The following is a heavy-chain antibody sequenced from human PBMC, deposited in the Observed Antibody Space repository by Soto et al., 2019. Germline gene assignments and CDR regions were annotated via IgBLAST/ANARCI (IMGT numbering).Heavy chain of an antibody. CDR2: IYYLGNT. J-gene: IGHJ4*02. V-gene: IGHV4-39*01. CDR3: AGLYPYESSGYHLDY. Sequence: LSLTCSVSGGSIRSSSSYWGWIRQPPGKGLEWVGSIYYLGNTYYNPSLGSRVTISVDTSKNQFSLKLSSVTAADTAVFYCAGLYPYESSGYHLDYWGRGTLVTVSS. D-gene: IGHD3-22*01. CDR1: GGSIRSSSSY.